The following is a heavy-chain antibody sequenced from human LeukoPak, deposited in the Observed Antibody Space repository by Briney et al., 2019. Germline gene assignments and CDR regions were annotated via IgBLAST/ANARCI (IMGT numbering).Heavy chain of an antibody. CDR2: ISGRSSHV. CDR1: GFSFSDYD. CDR3: GRAFPPLRTSSAGDL. V-gene: IGHV3-21*01. Sequence: TPGGSLRLSCSASGFSFSDYDMNWVRQAPGKGLEWVSGISGRSSHVYYGESVKGRFTISRDNAKNSLYLQLDSLGVEDTAVYYCGRAFPPLRTSSAGDLWGQGTLVTVSS. J-gene: IGHJ1*01. D-gene: IGHD3-16*01.